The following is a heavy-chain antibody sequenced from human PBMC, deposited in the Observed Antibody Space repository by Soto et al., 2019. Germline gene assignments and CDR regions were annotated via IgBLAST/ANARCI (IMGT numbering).Heavy chain of an antibody. D-gene: IGHD2-15*01. J-gene: IGHJ4*02. CDR3: STLRHCSGGSCYAPTDY. V-gene: IGHV1-69*02. CDR1: GGTFSSYT. CDR2: IIPILGIA. Sequence: QVQLVQSGAEVKKPGSSVKVSCKASGGTFSSYTISWVRQAPGQGLEWMGRIIPILGIANYAQKFQGRVTITADKSTSTAYMELSSLRSEDTAVYYCSTLRHCSGGSCYAPTDYWGQGTLVTVSS.